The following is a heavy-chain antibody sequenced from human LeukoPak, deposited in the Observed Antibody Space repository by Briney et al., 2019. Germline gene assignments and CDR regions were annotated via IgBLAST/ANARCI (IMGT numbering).Heavy chain of an antibody. CDR1: GYTFTSYG. D-gene: IGHD2-2*01. CDR2: IIPIFGTA. V-gene: IGHV1-69*13. CDR3: ARWAGVAAAGQGWFDP. Sequence: ASLKVSCKASGYTFTSYGISWVRQAPGQGLEWMGGIIPIFGTANYAQKFQGRVTITADESTSTAYMELSSLRSEDTAVYYCARWAGVAAAGQGWFDPWGQGTLVTVSS. J-gene: IGHJ5*02.